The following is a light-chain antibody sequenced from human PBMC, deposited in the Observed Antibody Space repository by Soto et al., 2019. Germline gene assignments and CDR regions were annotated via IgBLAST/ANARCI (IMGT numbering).Light chain of an antibody. V-gene: IGKV3-20*01. CDR1: QSVTNSY. J-gene: IGKJ1*01. CDR3: QQSGSSGT. Sequence: EIMVTQAPGTLSLSPGERATLSCRASQSVTNSYVAWYQQKPGQAPRLLIYGASNRATGIPDRFSGSGSGTDFTLTISRLEPEDSAVYYCQQSGSSGTFGQGTKVDI. CDR2: GAS.